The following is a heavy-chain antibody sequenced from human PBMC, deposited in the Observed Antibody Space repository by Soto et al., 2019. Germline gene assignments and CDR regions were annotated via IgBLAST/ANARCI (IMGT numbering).Heavy chain of an antibody. Sequence: SETRFLTCTFSSDSLRSSSYTWGWVRQPPGKGPEWIGSIYSSGSTYYNPSLNSRVTVSVDTSKNQFSLKVTSVTAADTAVYYCARVGGVPSSSPGVAHWDQGILVTSPQ. D-gene: IGHD6-13*01. CDR1: SDSLRSSSYT. CDR2: IYSSGST. V-gene: IGHV4-39*01. CDR3: ARVGGVPSSSPGVAH. J-gene: IGHJ4*02.